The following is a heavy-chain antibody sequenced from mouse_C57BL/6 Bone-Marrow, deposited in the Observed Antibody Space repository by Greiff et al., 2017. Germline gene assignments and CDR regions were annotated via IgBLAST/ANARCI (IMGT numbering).Heavy chain of an antibody. CDR2: INPNNGGT. V-gene: IGHV1-26*01. D-gene: IGHD1-1*01. CDR3: ARTEGSTVVPYFDY. J-gene: IGHJ2*01. CDR1: GYTFTDYY. Sequence: EVQLQQSGPELVKPGASVKISCKASGYTFTDYYMNWVKQSHGKSLEWIGDINPNNGGTSYNQKFKGKATLTVDKSSSTAYMELRSLTSEDSAVYYCARTEGSTVVPYFDYWGQGTTLTVSS.